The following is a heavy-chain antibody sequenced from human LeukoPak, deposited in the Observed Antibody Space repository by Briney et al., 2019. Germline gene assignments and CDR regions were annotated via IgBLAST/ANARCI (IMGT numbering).Heavy chain of an antibody. Sequence: GGSLRLSCAASGFTFSSYGMHWVRQAPGKGLEWVAFIRYDGSNKYYADSVKGQFTISRDNSKNRLYLQMNSLRAEDTAVYYCAKVITYDSSGYYRHPDYWGQGTLVTVSS. J-gene: IGHJ4*02. CDR3: AKVITYDSSGYYRHPDY. CDR1: GFTFSSYG. CDR2: IRYDGSNK. D-gene: IGHD3-22*01. V-gene: IGHV3-30*02.